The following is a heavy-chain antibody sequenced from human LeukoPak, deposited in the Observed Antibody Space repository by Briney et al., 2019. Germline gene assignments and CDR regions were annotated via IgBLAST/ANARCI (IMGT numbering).Heavy chain of an antibody. D-gene: IGHD3-22*01. J-gene: IGHJ3*02. CDR1: GGTFSSYA. CDR2: ISAYNGNT. V-gene: IGHV1-18*01. CDR3: ARARYYYDSSGYYSDAFDI. Sequence: ASVKVSCKASGGTFSSYAISWVRQAPGQGLEWMGGISAYNGNTNYAQKLQGRVTMTTDTSTSTAYMELRSLRSDDTAVYYCARARYYYDSSGYYSDAFDIWGQGTMVTVSS.